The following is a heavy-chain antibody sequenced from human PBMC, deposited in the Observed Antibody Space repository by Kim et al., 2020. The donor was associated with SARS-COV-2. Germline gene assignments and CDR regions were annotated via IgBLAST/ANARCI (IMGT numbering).Heavy chain of an antibody. CDR2: IGTAGDT. J-gene: IGHJ2*01. D-gene: IGHD6-19*01. V-gene: IGHV3-13*01. CDR1: GFTFSSYD. CDR3: ARVSDPVAALPTWYFDL. Sequence: GGSLRLSCAASGFTFSSYDMHWVRQATGKGLEWVSAIGTAGDTYYPGSVKGRFTISRENAKNSLYLQMNSLRAGDTAVYYCARVSDPVAALPTWYFDLWGRGTLVTVSS.